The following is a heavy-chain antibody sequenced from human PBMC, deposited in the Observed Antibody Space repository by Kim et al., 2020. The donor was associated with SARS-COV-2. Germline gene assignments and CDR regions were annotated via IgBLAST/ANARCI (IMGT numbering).Heavy chain of an antibody. D-gene: IGHD1-26*01. J-gene: IGHJ4*02. Sequence: PPMKGRLTNSRDESKDTLYIQMNSLKAESTAVYYCTRLPVVGATADVDYWGQGTLVTVSS. CDR3: TRLPVVGATADVDY. V-gene: IGHV3-15*01.